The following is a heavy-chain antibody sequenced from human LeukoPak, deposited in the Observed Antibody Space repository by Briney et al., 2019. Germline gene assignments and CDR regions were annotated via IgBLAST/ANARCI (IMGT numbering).Heavy chain of an antibody. Sequence: ASVKVSCKASGGTFSSYAISWVRQAPGQGLEWMGGIIPIFGTANYAQKFQGRVTITADESTSTAYMELSSLRSEDTAVYYCARRLVVVNGWFDPWGQGTLVTVSS. CDR1: GGTFSSYA. D-gene: IGHD3-22*01. CDR2: IIPIFGTA. V-gene: IGHV1-69*13. J-gene: IGHJ5*02. CDR3: ARRLVVVNGWFDP.